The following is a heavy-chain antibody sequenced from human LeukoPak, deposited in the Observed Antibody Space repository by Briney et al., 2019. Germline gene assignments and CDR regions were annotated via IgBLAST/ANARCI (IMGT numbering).Heavy chain of an antibody. Sequence: SGPLSLICGVSGGSISSTNWWTWDRQPPGKGLEWIGEVHLDGRTNYSPSLQSRLAMSVDFSENHISLKLTSVTAADTAVYYCAREGGPYRPLDYTGQGLLVTVSS. CDR3: AREGGPYRPLDY. CDR1: GGSISSTNW. V-gene: IGHV4-4*02. CDR2: VHLDGRT. J-gene: IGHJ4*02.